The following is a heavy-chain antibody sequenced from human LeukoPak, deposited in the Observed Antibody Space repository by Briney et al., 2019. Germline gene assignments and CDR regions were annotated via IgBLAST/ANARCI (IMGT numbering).Heavy chain of an antibody. CDR1: VFTFSGYT. V-gene: IGHV3-21*01. Sequence: GGSLRLSCVASVFTFSGYTIKWVRLAPGKGLEWVSSISSSLNMYFAESVKGRFTISRDSARNSVSLQLNSLRVEDTAVYYCARDAWLVAFDLRGPGTVVTVSS. CDR2: ISSSLNM. CDR3: ARDAWLVAFDL. J-gene: IGHJ3*01. D-gene: IGHD5-24*01.